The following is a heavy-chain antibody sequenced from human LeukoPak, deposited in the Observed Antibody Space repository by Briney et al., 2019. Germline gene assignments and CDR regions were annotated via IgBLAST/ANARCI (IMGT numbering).Heavy chain of an antibody. CDR3: ASLMGAGAFDI. J-gene: IGHJ3*02. Sequence: GGSLRLSCAASGFTVSSNYMSWVRQAPGKGLEWVSAISGSGGSTYYADSVKGRFTISRDNSKNTLYLQMNSLRAEDTAVYYCASLMGAGAFDIWGQGTMVTVSS. D-gene: IGHD3-16*01. CDR2: ISGSGGST. V-gene: IGHV3-23*01. CDR1: GFTVSSNY.